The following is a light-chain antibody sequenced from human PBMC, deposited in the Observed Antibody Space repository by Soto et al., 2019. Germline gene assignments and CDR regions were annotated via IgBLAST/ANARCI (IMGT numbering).Light chain of an antibody. CDR2: EVT. V-gene: IGLV2-14*01. CDR1: SSDVGFYNY. CDR3: SSFTSSSTLFV. Sequence: QPVLTQPASVSGSPGQSITISCTGTSSDVGFYNYVSWYQQHPGKAPKLMIYEVTNRPSGVSNRFSGSKSGNTASLTISGLQAEDEADYYCSSFTSSSTLFVFGTGTKLTVL. J-gene: IGLJ1*01.